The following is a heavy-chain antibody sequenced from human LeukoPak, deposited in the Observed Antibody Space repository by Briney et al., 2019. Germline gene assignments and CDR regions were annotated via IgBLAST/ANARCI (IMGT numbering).Heavy chain of an antibody. CDR2: IYYSGST. J-gene: IGHJ5*02. Sequence: MSSETLSLTCTVSGGSISSYYWSWIRQPPGKGLEWIGYIYYSGSTNYNPSLKSRVTISVDTSKNQFSLKLSSVTAADTAVYYCAREYNHYDFWSGSPRGGWFDPWGQGTLVTVSS. CDR3: AREYNHYDFWSGSPRGGWFDP. CDR1: GGSISSYY. D-gene: IGHD3-3*01. V-gene: IGHV4-59*01.